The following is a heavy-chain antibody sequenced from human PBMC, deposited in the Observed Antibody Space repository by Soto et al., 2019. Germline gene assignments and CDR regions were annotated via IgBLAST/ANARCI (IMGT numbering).Heavy chain of an antibody. D-gene: IGHD2-15*01. J-gene: IGHJ3*01. Sequence: PGESLKISCKTSGYSFISYWVAWVRQLPGKGLEWMGTFYPGDSTSTYSPSFQGQVTISVDTSITTAYLQLNSLKASDTAMYYCVRIIGYCRNNDCSWTFDVWGQGTMVTVSS. CDR2: FYPGDSTS. V-gene: IGHV5-51*01. CDR1: GYSFISYW. CDR3: VRIIGYCRNNDCSWTFDV.